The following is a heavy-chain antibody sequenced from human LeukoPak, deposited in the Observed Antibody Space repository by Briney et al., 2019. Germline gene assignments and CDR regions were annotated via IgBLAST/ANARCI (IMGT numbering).Heavy chain of an antibody. CDR3: ARDSYSGYEQDWFDP. D-gene: IGHD5-12*01. CDR2: ISGSGGST. Sequence: GGPLRLSCAASGFTFSSYAMSWVRQAPGKGLEWVSAISGSGGSTYYADSVKGRFTISRDNSKNTLYLQMNSLRADDTAVYYCARDSYSGYEQDWFDPWGQGTLVTVSS. CDR1: GFTFSSYA. V-gene: IGHV3-23*01. J-gene: IGHJ5*02.